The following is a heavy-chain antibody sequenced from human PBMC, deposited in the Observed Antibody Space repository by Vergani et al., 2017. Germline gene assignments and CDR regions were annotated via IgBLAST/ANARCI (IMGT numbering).Heavy chain of an antibody. CDR1: GFSFSSYS. CDR2: ISDGGSNE. Sequence: VQLVESGGGLVKPGGSLRLSCAASGFSFSSYSMNWVRQAPGKGLEWVAVISDGGSNEHYVDSVKGRFTISRDNSKNTLYLQMNSLRAEDTAVYYCARDREGSGYYYMDVWGTGTTVTVS. V-gene: IGHV3-30*03. D-gene: IGHD3-3*01. CDR3: ARDREGSGYYYMDV. J-gene: IGHJ6*03.